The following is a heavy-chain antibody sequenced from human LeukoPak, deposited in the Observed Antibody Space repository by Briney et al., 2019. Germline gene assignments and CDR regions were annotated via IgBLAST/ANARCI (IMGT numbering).Heavy chain of an antibody. CDR3: ARPSSSWYDNFDY. V-gene: IGHV5-51*01. D-gene: IGHD6-13*01. CDR1: GYSFTNYW. J-gene: IGHJ4*02. CDR2: IYPGDSDT. Sequence: GESLKISCKGSGYSFTNYWIGWVRQMPGKGLEWMGVIYPGDSDTRYSPSCQGQVTISADKSIRTAYLQWSSLKASDTALYYCARPSSSWYDNFDYWGQGTLVTVSS.